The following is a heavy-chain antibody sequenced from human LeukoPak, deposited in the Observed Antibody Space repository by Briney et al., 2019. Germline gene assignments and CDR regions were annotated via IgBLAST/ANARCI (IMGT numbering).Heavy chain of an antibody. V-gene: IGHV2-5*01. D-gene: IGHD2-21*01. CDR3: ARSLGPYCSGGDCYSDFDH. J-gene: IGHJ4*02. CDR2: IYWNEDK. Sequence: SGPTLVNPTQTLTLTCTFSGFSLSTSGMGVGWIRQPPGKALEWLALIYWNEDKRYSPSLKSRLTITKDTSKNQVVLIMNNMDPADTATYYCARSLGPYCSGGDCYSDFDHWGQGTLVTVSS. CDR1: GFSLSTSGMG.